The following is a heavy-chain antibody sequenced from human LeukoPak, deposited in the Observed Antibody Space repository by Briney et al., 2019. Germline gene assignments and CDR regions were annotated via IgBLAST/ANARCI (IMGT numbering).Heavy chain of an antibody. J-gene: IGHJ4*02. V-gene: IGHV1-2*06. CDR3: ARGPFWSGYYKAGGNFDY. CDR2: INPNSGGT. D-gene: IGHD3-3*01. CDR1: GYTFTGYY. Sequence: ASVKVSCKASGYTFTGYYIHWVRQAPGQGLEWMGRINPNSGGTNYAQKFQGRVTMTRDTSISTAYMELSRLRSDDTAVYYCARGPFWSGYYKAGGNFDYWGQGTLVTVSS.